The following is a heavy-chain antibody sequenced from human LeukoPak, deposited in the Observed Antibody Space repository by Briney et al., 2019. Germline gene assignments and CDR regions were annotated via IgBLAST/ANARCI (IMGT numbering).Heavy chain of an antibody. CDR3: ARVDSYYMDV. V-gene: IGHV3-23*01. J-gene: IGHJ6*03. CDR1: GFTFSSYA. Sequence: PGGSLRLSCAASGFTFSSYAMSWVRQAPGKGLEWVSAISGSGGSTYYADSVKGRFTISRDNAKNSLYLQMNSLRAEDTAVYYCARVDSYYMDVWGKGTTVTVSS. D-gene: IGHD2-2*03. CDR2: ISGSGGST.